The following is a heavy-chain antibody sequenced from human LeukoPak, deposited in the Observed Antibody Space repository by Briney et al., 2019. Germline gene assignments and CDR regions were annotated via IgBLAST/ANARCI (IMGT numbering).Heavy chain of an antibody. J-gene: IGHJ4*02. V-gene: IGHV3-30*03. CDR1: GFTFSAYS. CDR3: ARGTVDGFDH. D-gene: IGHD4-23*01. CDR2: ISYDGNNR. Sequence: PGRSLRLSCAASGFTFSAYSAHWVRQAPGKGLEWVAIISYDGNNRYYADSVEGRFTISRDNSTLYLQMNSLRSEDTAVYYCARGTVDGFDHWGQGTLVTVSS.